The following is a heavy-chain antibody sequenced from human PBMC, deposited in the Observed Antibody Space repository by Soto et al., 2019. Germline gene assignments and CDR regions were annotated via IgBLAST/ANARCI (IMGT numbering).Heavy chain of an antibody. J-gene: IGHJ6*02. CDR1: GGTFSSYA. V-gene: IGHV1-69*13. D-gene: IGHD6-6*01. Sequence: ASVKVSCKASGGTFSSYAISWVRQAPGQGLEWMGGIIPIFGTANYAQKFQGRVTITADEPTSTAYMELSSLRSEDTAVYYCARNSQQLGHYYYGMDVWGQGTTVTVSS. CDR2: IIPIFGTA. CDR3: ARNSQQLGHYYYGMDV.